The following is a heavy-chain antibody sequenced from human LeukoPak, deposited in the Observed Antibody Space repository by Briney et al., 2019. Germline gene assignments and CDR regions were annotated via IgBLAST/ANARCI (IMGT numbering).Heavy chain of an antibody. J-gene: IGHJ4*02. V-gene: IGHV3-49*04. CDR3: TRGPCSSTSCYCNY. Sequence: GGSLRLSCTDSGFTFSDYAMSWVRQAPGKGLEWVGFIRSKAYGGTTEYAASVKGRFIISRDDSKSIAYLQMNSLKTEDTAVYYCTRGPCSSTSCYCNYWGQGTLVTVSS. D-gene: IGHD2-2*01. CDR2: IRSKAYGGTT. CDR1: GFTFSDYA.